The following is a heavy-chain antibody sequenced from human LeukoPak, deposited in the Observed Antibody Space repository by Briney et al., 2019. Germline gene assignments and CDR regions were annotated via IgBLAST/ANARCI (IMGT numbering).Heavy chain of an antibody. CDR3: ARVEDSSGWYYYYMDV. Sequence: ASVKVSCKASGGTFSSYAISWVRQAPGQGLEWMGGIIPIFGTANYAQKFQGRVTITADKSTSTAYMELSSLRSEDTAVYYCARVEDSSGWYYYYMDVWGKGTTVTVSS. D-gene: IGHD6-19*01. V-gene: IGHV1-69*06. CDR1: GGTFSSYA. CDR2: IIPIFGTA. J-gene: IGHJ6*03.